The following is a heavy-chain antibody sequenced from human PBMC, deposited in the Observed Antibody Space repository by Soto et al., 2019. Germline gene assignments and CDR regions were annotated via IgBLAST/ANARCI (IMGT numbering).Heavy chain of an antibody. Sequence: ELQMVESGGGLVQPGRSLRLSCAASGFTFDEYAMHWVRQAPGKGLEWLSGIAWDSNKKHYADSVKGRFTISRDNAKNSLYLQMDSLRPEDTAFYYCAKANVFRLSLQGDWFDPWGQGTLVTVSS. CDR1: GFTFDEYA. D-gene: IGHD2-21*01. V-gene: IGHV3-9*01. CDR3: AKANVFRLSLQGDWFDP. CDR2: IAWDSNKK. J-gene: IGHJ5*02.